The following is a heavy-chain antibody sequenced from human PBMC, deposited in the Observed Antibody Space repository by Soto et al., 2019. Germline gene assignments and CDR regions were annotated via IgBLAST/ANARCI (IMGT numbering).Heavy chain of an antibody. V-gene: IGHV3-21*01. CDR1: GFTFSSYS. J-gene: IGHJ4*02. Sequence: SLRLSCAASGFTFSSYSINWVRPAPGKGLEWVSSISSSSSYIYYADSVKGRFTISRDNAKNSLYLQMNSLRAEDTAVYYCARAATPEYYFDYWGQGTLVTVSS. CDR3: ARAATPEYYFDY. CDR2: ISSSSSYI.